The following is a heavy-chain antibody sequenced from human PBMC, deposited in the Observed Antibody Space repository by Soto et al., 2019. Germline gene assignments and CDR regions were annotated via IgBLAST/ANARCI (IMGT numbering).Heavy chain of an antibody. V-gene: IGHV4-59*01. D-gene: IGHD5-12*01. CDR2: IYYSGST. Sequence: SETLSLTCTVSGGSISSYYLSWIRQPPGKGLEWIGYIYYSGSTNYNPSLKSRVTISVDTSKNQFSLKLSSVTAADTAVYYCARIDIVATISSVYYYGMDVWGQGTTVTVSS. CDR3: ARIDIVATISSVYYYGMDV. J-gene: IGHJ6*02. CDR1: GGSISSYY.